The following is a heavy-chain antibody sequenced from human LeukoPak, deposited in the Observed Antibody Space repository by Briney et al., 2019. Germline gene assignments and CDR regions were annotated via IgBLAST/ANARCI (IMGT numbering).Heavy chain of an antibody. CDR1: GYSLSELL. CDR3: ATEGDYSLDY. Sequence: ASVKDSCKVSGYSLSELLIHWVRQPLGKGLEWMAGIDHENGEEVSSQNFQGRVTVAKDTSTDTAYMELSGLKSDDSAIYYCATEGDYSLDYWGQGTLVIVSS. CDR2: IDHENGEE. D-gene: IGHD2-15*01. J-gene: IGHJ4*02. V-gene: IGHV1-24*01.